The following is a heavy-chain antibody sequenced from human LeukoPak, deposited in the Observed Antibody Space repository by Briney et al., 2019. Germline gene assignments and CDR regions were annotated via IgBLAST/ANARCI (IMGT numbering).Heavy chain of an antibody. D-gene: IGHD4-23*01. J-gene: IGHJ5*02. CDR2: ISAYNGNT. V-gene: IGHV1-18*01. Sequence: GASVKVSCKASGYTFTSYGISWVRQAPGQGLEWMGWISAYNGNTNYAQKPQGRVTMTTDTSTSTAYMELRSLRSDDTAVYYCARIGGNSKARSDWFDPWGQGTLVTVSS. CDR3: ARIGGNSKARSDWFDP. CDR1: GYTFTSYG.